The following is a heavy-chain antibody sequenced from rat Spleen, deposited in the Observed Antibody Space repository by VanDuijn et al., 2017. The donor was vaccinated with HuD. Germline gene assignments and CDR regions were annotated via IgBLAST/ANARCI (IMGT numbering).Heavy chain of an antibody. CDR2: INYDGSNT. CDR3: ARHRYKRTVAAVDY. CDR1: GFTLSDYY. V-gene: IGHV5-7*01. D-gene: IGHD1-8*01. J-gene: IGHJ2*01. Sequence: EVQLVESDGGLMQPGRSLKLSCAASGFTLSDYYMAWVRQAPTKGLEWVASINYDGSNTYYRDSVKGRFTISRDNAKSTLFLQMDSLRSEDTATYFCARHRYKRTVAAVDYWGQGVMVTVSS.